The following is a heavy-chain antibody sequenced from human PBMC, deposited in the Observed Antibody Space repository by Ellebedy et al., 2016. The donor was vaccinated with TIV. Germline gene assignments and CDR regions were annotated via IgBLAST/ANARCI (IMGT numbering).Heavy chain of an antibody. V-gene: IGHV3-11*04. CDR3: VRDLTYYYGSGSYRDAFDP. Sequence: GESLKISCAASGFTFSGYYMSWFRQAPGKGPEWVSYISYSGDLMYYADSVKGRFTTSRDNAENSLYLQMNSLRAEDTAVYYCVRDLTYYYGSGSYRDAFDPWGQGTLVTVSS. D-gene: IGHD3-10*01. CDR1: GFTFSGYY. J-gene: IGHJ5*02. CDR2: ISYSGDLM.